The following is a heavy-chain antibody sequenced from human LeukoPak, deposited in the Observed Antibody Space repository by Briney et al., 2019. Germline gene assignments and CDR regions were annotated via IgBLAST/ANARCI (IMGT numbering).Heavy chain of an antibody. CDR2: ISGSGGST. CDR1: GFTFSSYA. CDR3: AKDQGYSSGWYVDYYYYYMDV. Sequence: GGSLRLSCAASGFTFSSYAMSWVRQAPGKGLEWVSAISGSGGSTYYADSVKGRFTISRDNSKNTLYLQMNSLRAEDTAVYYCAKDQGYSSGWYVDYYYYYMDVWGKGTTVTVSS. J-gene: IGHJ6*03. V-gene: IGHV3-23*01. D-gene: IGHD6-19*01.